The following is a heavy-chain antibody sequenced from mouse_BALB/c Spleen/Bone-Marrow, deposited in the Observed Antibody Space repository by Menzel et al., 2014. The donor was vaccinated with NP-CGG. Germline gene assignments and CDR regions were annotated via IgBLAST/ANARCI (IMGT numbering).Heavy chain of an antibody. V-gene: IGHV5-17*02. Sequence: EVKLMESGGGLVQPGGSRKLSCAASGFTFSSFGMHWVRQAPEKGLEWVAYISSGSTVIFYADTVKGRSTISRDNPKNTLFLQMTSLRSEDTAMYYCARGGNWDDFDVWGAGTTVTVSS. CDR3: ARGGNWDDFDV. D-gene: IGHD4-1*01. CDR1: GFTFSSFG. CDR2: ISSGSTVI. J-gene: IGHJ1*01.